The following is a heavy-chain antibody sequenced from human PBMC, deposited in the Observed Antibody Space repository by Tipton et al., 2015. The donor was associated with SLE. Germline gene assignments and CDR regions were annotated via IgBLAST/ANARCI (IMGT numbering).Heavy chain of an antibody. CDR2: INHGGST. V-gene: IGHV4-34*01. CDR1: GGSFSGYS. J-gene: IGHJ6*02. Sequence: LSLTCAVYGGSFSGYSWSWIRQTPGKGLEWIGEINHGGSTNYNPSLKTRVTMSVDTSKKQFSLKLGSVTAADTAVYYCARGKGNRRGWGHYYFYGMDVGGQGTTVTVSS. CDR3: ARGKGNRRGWGHYYFYGMDV. D-gene: IGHD6-19*01.